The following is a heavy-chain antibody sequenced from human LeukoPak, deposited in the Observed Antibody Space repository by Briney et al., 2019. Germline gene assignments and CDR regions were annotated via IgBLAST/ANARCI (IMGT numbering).Heavy chain of an antibody. CDR2: ISYSSREI. V-gene: IGHV3-21*01. J-gene: IGHJ6*02. Sequence: WGSLRLSCAASGFTFSLYSMTWVRQAPGKGLEWVSSISYSSREIYYVDSVKGRFTISRDNAKNALSLQMNSLRAEDTAVYYCARNKPGADSSGYSSFHYYYYAMDVWGQGPTVTVSS. CDR1: GFTFSLYS. CDR3: ARNKPGADSSGYSSFHYYYYAMDV. D-gene: IGHD3-22*01.